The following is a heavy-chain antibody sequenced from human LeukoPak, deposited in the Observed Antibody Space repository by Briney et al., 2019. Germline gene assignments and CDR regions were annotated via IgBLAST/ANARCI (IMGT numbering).Heavy chain of an antibody. CDR1: GGSISSGGYS. J-gene: IGHJ2*01. CDR2: IYHSGST. V-gene: IGHV4-30-2*01. Sequence: SETLSLTCAVSGGSISSGGYSWSWIRQPPGKGLEWIGYIYHSGSTYYNPSLKSRVTISVDRSKNQFSLKLSSVTAADTAVYYCARVYGDYINSSPTWYFDLWGRGTLVTVSS. D-gene: IGHD4-11*01. CDR3: ARVYGDYINSSPTWYFDL.